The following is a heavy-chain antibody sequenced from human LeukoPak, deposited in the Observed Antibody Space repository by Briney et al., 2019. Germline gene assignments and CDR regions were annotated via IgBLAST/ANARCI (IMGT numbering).Heavy chain of an antibody. CDR1: GGSISSTTYY. CDR3: ARSYGDYEYNWFDP. D-gene: IGHD4-17*01. J-gene: IGHJ5*02. Sequence: SETLSLTCIVSGGSISSTTYYWGWIRQLPGKRLEWIGSIYYSGNTYYNPSLKSRVTISVDTSKNQLSLKLSSVTAADTAVYYCARSYGDYEYNWFDPWGQGTLVTVSS. V-gene: IGHV4-39*07. CDR2: IYYSGNT.